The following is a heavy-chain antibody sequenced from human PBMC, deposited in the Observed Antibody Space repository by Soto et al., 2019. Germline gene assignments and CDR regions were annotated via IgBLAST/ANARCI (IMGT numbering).Heavy chain of an antibody. CDR1: GGSISSSSYY. CDR2: IYYSGST. D-gene: IGHD4-17*01. V-gene: IGHV4-39*01. CDR3: AMHQSYCDYTYWYFDL. Sequence: QLQLQESGPGLVKPSETLSLTFTVSGGSISSSSYYWGWIRQPPGKGLEWIGSIYYSGSTYYNPPRNSRVTIPVNTSKNQSSLKPSSVTAADTAVYYCAMHQSYCDYTYWYFDLWGRGPLVTVSS. J-gene: IGHJ2*01.